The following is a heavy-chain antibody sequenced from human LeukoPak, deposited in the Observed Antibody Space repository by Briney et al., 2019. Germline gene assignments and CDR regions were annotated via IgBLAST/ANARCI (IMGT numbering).Heavy chain of an antibody. CDR3: SRSLNY. Sequence: PGGSLRLSCAASGFTFSDSWMDWVHQAPGKGLEWVANIKQDGSEKYYVDSVKGRFTISRDNAKNSLYLQMNSLRAEDTAVYYCSRSLNYWGQGTLVTVSS. V-gene: IGHV3-7*01. CDR1: GFTFSDSW. CDR2: IKQDGSEK. J-gene: IGHJ4*02.